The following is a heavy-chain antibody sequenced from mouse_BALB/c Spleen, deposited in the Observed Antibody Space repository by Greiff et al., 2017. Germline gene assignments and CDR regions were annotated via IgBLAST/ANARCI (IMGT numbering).Heavy chain of an antibody. CDR3: ARDNGNYPFAY. CDR1: GFTFTDYY. D-gene: IGHD2-1*01. CDR2: IRNKANGYTT. V-gene: IGHV7-3*02. Sequence: EVHLVESGGGLVQPGGSLRLSCATSGFTFTDYYMSWVRQPPGKALEWLGFIRNKANGYTTEYSASVKGRFTISRDNSQSILYLQMNTLRAEDSATYYCARDNGNYPFAYWGQGTLVTVSA. J-gene: IGHJ3*01.